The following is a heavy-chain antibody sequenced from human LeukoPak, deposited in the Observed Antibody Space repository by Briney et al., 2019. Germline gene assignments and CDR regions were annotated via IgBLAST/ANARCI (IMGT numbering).Heavy chain of an antibody. CDR2: ISSSGSSI. CDR1: GFTFSTYE. CDR3: ARDRVNWNDGFDP. V-gene: IGHV3-48*03. J-gene: IGHJ5*02. Sequence: PGGSLRLSCAASGFTFSTYEMNWVRQAPGKGLEWVSYISSSGSSIYYADSVKDRFTISRDNAKNSLYRQMNSLRAEDTAVYYCARDRVNWNDGFDPWGQGTPVTVSS. D-gene: IGHD1-20*01.